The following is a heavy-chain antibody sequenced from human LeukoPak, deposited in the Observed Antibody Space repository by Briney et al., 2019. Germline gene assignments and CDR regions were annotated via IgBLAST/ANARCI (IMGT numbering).Heavy chain of an antibody. CDR1: GFTFSIYV. Sequence: GGSPRLSCAASGFTFSIYVMNWVRQAPGKGLEWVSVISGRGEHTYYADSVKGRFTISRDNSNNTLYLQMNSLRAEDAAVYYCARDLSGDWYFDLWGRGTLVTVSS. V-gene: IGHV3-23*01. CDR3: ARDLSGDWYFDL. J-gene: IGHJ2*01. D-gene: IGHD7-27*01. CDR2: ISGRGEHT.